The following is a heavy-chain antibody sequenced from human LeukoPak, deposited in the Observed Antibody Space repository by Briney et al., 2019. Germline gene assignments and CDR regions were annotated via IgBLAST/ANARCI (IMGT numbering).Heavy chain of an antibody. Sequence: SETLSLTCTVSGGSISSSSYYWGWIRQSPGKGLEWIGEVNHNGSNYNPSLKSRVTMSVTSKNQFSLKLSSVTAADTAVYYCAIKTYGGYRTFDYWGQGALVTVSS. CDR3: AIKTYGGYRTFDY. D-gene: IGHD4-23*01. V-gene: IGHV4-39*01. J-gene: IGHJ4*02. CDR2: VNHNGS. CDR1: GGSISSSSYY.